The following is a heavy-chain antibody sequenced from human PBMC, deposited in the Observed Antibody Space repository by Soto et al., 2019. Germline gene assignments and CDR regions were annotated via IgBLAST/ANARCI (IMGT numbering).Heavy chain of an antibody. J-gene: IGHJ4*02. Sequence: ASVNVSCKASGYTFTGYYIHWVRQAPGQGLEWMGWINPNSGGTNYAQKFQGRVTMTRDTSISTAYMELSRLRSDDTAVYYCAREKDTAMVMLDYWGQGTLVTVSS. V-gene: IGHV1-2*02. CDR3: AREKDTAMVMLDY. D-gene: IGHD5-18*01. CDR1: GYTFTGYY. CDR2: INPNSGGT.